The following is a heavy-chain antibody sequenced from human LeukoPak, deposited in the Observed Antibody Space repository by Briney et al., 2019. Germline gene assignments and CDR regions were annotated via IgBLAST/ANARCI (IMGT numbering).Heavy chain of an antibody. CDR2: INHSGST. V-gene: IGHV4-34*01. J-gene: IGHJ4*02. CDR3: AGAHSSGCYPLDY. Sequence: PSETLSLTCAVYGGSFSGYYWSWIRQPPGKGLEWIGEINHSGSTNYNPSLKSRVTISVDTSKNQFSLKLSSVTAADTAVYYCAGAHSSGCYPLDYWGQGTLVTVSS. D-gene: IGHD3-22*01. CDR1: GGSFSGYY.